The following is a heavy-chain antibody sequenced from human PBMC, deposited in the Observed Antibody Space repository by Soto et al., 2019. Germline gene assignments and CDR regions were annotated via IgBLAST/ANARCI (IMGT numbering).Heavy chain of an antibody. CDR2: IYYSGST. Sequence: QLQLQESGPGLVKPSETLSLTCTVSGGSITSSSYYWGWIRQPPGKGLEWIASIYYSGSTYYNPSLKSRVTMSVDTSKNQFSLKVSSVTAADTAVYYCARLLYDSRGYYYFDYWGQGTLVTVSS. CDR3: ARLLYDSRGYYYFDY. CDR1: GGSITSSSYY. D-gene: IGHD3-22*01. J-gene: IGHJ4*02. V-gene: IGHV4-39*01.